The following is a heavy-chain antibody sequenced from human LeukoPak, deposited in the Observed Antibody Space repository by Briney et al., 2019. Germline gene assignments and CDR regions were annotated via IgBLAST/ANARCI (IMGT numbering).Heavy chain of an antibody. J-gene: IGHJ4*02. Sequence: SETLSLTCTVSGDSITSYYWSWVRQPPGKGLEWIGDISHSGNANSNPTNYNPSLKSRLTIAVDTSKNQFSLKLRSVTAADTAVYYCARHGAVGTTYAFDSWGQGTQVTVSS. CDR2: ISHSGNANSNPT. CDR3: ARHGAVGTTYAFDS. D-gene: IGHD1-26*01. CDR1: GDSITSYY. V-gene: IGHV4-34*01.